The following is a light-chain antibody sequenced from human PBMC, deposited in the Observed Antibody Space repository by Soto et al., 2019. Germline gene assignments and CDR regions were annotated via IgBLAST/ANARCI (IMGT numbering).Light chain of an antibody. Sequence: EIVLTQSPGTLSLSPGERATLSCRASQNVRSGYLAWYQQKPGQAPRLLIYGASSRATGIPDRFSGSGSGTDFALTISRLEPEDFAVYYCQQYVISPYTFGQGTKLEIK. J-gene: IGKJ2*01. V-gene: IGKV3-20*01. CDR2: GAS. CDR3: QQYVISPYT. CDR1: QNVRSGY.